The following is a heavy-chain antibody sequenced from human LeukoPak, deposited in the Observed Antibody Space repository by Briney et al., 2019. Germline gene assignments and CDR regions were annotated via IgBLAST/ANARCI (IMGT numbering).Heavy chain of an antibody. V-gene: IGHV3-21*01. CDR2: ISSSSSYI. CDR3: ASRSSGYYR. J-gene: IGHJ4*02. D-gene: IGHD3-22*01. CDR1: GFTVSSNS. Sequence: GGSLRLSCTVSGFTVSSNSMSWVRQAPGKGLEWVSSISSSSSYIYYADSVKGRFTISRDNAKNSLYLQMNSLRAEDTAVYYCASRSSGYYRWGQGTLVTVSS.